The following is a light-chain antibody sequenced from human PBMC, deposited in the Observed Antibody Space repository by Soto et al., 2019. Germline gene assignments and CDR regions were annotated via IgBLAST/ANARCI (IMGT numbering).Light chain of an antibody. CDR1: SSNIGAGYD. CDR2: GNS. CDR3: QSYYSSLSGAV. J-gene: IGLJ7*01. Sequence: QSVLTQPPSVSGAPGQRVTISCTGSSSNIGAGYDVHWYQQLPGTAPKLLIYGNSNRPSGVPDRFSGSKSGTSASLAITGLQAEDEAYYYCQSYYSSLSGAVFGGGTQLTVL. V-gene: IGLV1-40*01.